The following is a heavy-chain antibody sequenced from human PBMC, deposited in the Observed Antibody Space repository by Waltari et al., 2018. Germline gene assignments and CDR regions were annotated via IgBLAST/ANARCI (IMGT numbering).Heavy chain of an antibody. D-gene: IGHD3-3*01. J-gene: IGHJ5*02. CDR3: AGFLEWLGRLDA. V-gene: IGHV1-2*02. Sequence: QVQLVQSGAEVKKPGASVKVSCKASGYTFTGYYMHWVRQAPGQGLEWMGWINPNSGGTNYAQKLPGGGTMTSETSISTAYMVLGRLRSDETAVYYCAGFLEWLGRLDAWGQGTLVTVSS. CDR2: INPNSGGT. CDR1: GYTFTGYY.